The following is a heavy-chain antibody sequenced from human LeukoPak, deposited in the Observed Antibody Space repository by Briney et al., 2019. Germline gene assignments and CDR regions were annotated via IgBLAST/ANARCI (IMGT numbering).Heavy chain of an antibody. V-gene: IGHV3-11*04. CDR2: IGTSGSPI. D-gene: IGHD6-19*01. Sequence: GGSLRLSCAASGFTFSDYYMSWIRQAPGKGLEWVSYIGTSGSPIFYADSVKGRFTISRENAKNSLYLQMNSLRAGDTAVYYCARSTYSSGWYLDDWGQGSLVTVSS. CDR1: GFTFSDYY. J-gene: IGHJ4*02. CDR3: ARSTYSSGWYLDD.